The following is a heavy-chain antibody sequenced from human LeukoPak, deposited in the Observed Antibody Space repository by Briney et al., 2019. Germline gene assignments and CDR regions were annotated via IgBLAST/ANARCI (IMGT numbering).Heavy chain of an antibody. CDR3: ARSSRYDILTGYSEEDAFDI. Sequence: GGSLRLSCAASGFTFNSYSMSWVRQAPGAGLEWVSAISHHGGTTYYADSVRGRFTISRDNSKNTPYLQMNSLRVEDTAVYYCARSSRYDILTGYSEEDAFDIWGQGTMVTVSS. V-gene: IGHV3-23*01. CDR2: ISHHGGTT. CDR1: GFTFNSYS. D-gene: IGHD3-9*01. J-gene: IGHJ3*02.